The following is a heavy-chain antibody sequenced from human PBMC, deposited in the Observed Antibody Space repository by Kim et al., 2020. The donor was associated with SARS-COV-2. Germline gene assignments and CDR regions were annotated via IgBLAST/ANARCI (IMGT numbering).Heavy chain of an antibody. Sequence: AQKFQGRVTVTRETSTSTVYMELSSLRSEDTAVYYWAREYFYDSSGYFDYWGQGTLVTVSS. D-gene: IGHD3-22*01. CDR3: AREYFYDSSGYFDY. J-gene: IGHJ4*02. V-gene: IGHV1-46*01.